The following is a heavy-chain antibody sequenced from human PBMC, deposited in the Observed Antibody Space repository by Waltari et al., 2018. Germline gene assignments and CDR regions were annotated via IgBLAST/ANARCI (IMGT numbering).Heavy chain of an antibody. CDR3: ARGGSGDGYNNGLLGY. J-gene: IGHJ4*02. V-gene: IGHV1-8*03. CDR2: MNPSSGNT. Sequence: QVQLVQSGAEVKKPGASVKVSCKASGYTFTSYDINWVRQATGQGLEWMGWMNPSSGNTGYAQKVQGIVTITRNTSISTAYMELSSLISEDTAVYYCARGGSGDGYNNGLLGYWGQGTLVTVSS. CDR1: GYTFTSYD. D-gene: IGHD5-12*01.